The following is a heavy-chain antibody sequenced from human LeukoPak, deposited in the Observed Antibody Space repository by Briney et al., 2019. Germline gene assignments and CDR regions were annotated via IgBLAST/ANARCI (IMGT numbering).Heavy chain of an antibody. D-gene: IGHD3-22*01. V-gene: IGHV3-64*01. Sequence: PGGSLRLSCAASGFTFSNYAMHWVRQAPGKGLECVSAISSNGGSTYYANSVKGRFTISRDNSKNTLYLQMGSLRAEDMAVYYCARAPDYYDSSGPDYWGQGTLVTVS. CDR3: ARAPDYYDSSGPDY. CDR2: ISSNGGST. CDR1: GFTFSNYA. J-gene: IGHJ4*02.